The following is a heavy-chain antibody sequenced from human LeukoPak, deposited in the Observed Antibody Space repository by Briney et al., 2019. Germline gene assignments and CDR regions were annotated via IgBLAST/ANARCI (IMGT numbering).Heavy chain of an antibody. V-gene: IGHV1-46*01. Sequence: RASVKVSCKASGYTFTSNGISWVRQAPGQGLEWMGIINPSGGSTSYAQKFQGRVTMTRDTSTSTVYMELSRLRSDDTAVYYCARATAYDILTGYYKGSGYKSHWGQGTLVTVSS. CDR1: GYTFTSNG. CDR3: ARATAYDILTGYYKGSGYKSH. CDR2: INPSGGST. J-gene: IGHJ4*02. D-gene: IGHD3-9*01.